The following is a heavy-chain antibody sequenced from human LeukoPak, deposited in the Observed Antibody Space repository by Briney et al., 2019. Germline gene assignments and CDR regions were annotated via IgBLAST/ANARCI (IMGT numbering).Heavy chain of an antibody. Sequence: GGSLRLSCAASGFTFSSYAMSWVRQAPGKGLEWVSAISGSGGSTYYADSVKGRFTISRDNSKNTLYLQMNSLRAEDTAVYYCAKDGTRSSYYYDSSGEMAFDYWGQGTLVTVSS. CDR1: GFTFSSYA. J-gene: IGHJ4*02. CDR2: ISGSGGST. CDR3: AKDGTRSSYYYDSSGEMAFDY. V-gene: IGHV3-23*01. D-gene: IGHD3-22*01.